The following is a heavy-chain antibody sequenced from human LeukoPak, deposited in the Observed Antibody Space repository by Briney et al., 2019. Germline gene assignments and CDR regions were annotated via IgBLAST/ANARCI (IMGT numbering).Heavy chain of an antibody. Sequence: ASVKVSCTVSGYTLTELSMHWVRQAPGKGLEWMGGFDPEDGETIYAQKFQGRVTITADESTSTAYMELSSLRSEDTAVYYCARVVGANEYYGMDVWGQGTTVTVSS. CDR1: GYTLTELS. CDR3: ARVVGANEYYGMDV. J-gene: IGHJ6*02. D-gene: IGHD1-26*01. CDR2: FDPEDGET. V-gene: IGHV1-24*01.